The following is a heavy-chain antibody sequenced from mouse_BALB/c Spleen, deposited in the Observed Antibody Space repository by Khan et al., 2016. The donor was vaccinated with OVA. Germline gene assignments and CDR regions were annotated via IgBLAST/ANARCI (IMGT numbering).Heavy chain of an antibody. Sequence: QMQLEESGAELARPGASVKMSCKASGYTFTTYTIHWVKQRPGQGLEWIGYIIPSNDYTNYNQKFKDRATLTADKSSSTAYMQLSSLTSEDSSVYYCVREGAYYGSDGWFAYWGQGTLVTVSA. CDR1: GYTFTTYT. CDR2: IIPSNDYT. D-gene: IGHD2-14*01. J-gene: IGHJ3*01. CDR3: VREGAYYGSDGWFAY. V-gene: IGHV1-4*01.